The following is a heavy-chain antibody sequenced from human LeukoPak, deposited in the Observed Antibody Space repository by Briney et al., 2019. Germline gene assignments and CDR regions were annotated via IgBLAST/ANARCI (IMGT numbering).Heavy chain of an antibody. CDR3: ARVGDAATLFDY. D-gene: IGHD5-18*01. CDR2: IRYDGSNK. Sequence: PGGSLRISCAASGFTFSSYGMHWVRQAPGKGLEWVAFIRYDGSNKYYADSVKGRFTISRDNSKNTLYLQMNSLRSDDTAVYYCARVGDAATLFDYWGQGTLVTVSS. J-gene: IGHJ4*02. V-gene: IGHV3-30*02. CDR1: GFTFSSYG.